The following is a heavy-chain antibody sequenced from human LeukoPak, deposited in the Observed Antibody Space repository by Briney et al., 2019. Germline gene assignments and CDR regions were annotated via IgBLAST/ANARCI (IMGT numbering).Heavy chain of an antibody. CDR3: ASQYCSGGSCYSTGYYYYGMDV. V-gene: IGHV1-2*02. J-gene: IGHJ6*02. Sequence: ASVKVSCKASGYTFTGYYMHWVRQAPGQGLEWMGWINPNSSGTNYAQKFQGRVTMTRDTSISTAYMELSRLRSDDTAVYYCASQYCSGGSCYSTGYYYYGMDVWGQGTTVTVSS. CDR2: INPNSSGT. D-gene: IGHD2-15*01. CDR1: GYTFTGYY.